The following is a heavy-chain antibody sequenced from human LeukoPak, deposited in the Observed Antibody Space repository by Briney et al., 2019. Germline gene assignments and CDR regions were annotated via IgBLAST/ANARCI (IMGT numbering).Heavy chain of an antibody. V-gene: IGHV3-53*01. CDR3: ARDDCSGGSCYPFDY. CDR2: IYSGGST. D-gene: IGHD2-15*01. Sequence: PGGSLRLSCAASGFTVSSNYMSWVRQAPGKGLEWGSVIYSGGSTYYADSGKGRFTISRDNSKNALYLQMNSLRAEDTAVYYCARDDCSGGSCYPFDYWGQGTLVTVSS. CDR1: GFTVSSNY. J-gene: IGHJ4*02.